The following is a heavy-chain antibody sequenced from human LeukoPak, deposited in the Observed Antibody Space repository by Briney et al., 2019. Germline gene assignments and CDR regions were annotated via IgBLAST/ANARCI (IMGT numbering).Heavy chain of an antibody. Sequence: GGSLRLSCAASGFTFSSYAMHWVRQAPGKGLEWVAVISYDGSNKYYADSVKGRFTISRDNSKNTLYLQMNSLRAEDTAVYYCARGYDSSGYGDYWGQGTLVTVSS. J-gene: IGHJ4*02. CDR2: ISYDGSNK. V-gene: IGHV3-30-3*01. CDR1: GFTFSSYA. D-gene: IGHD3-22*01. CDR3: ARGYDSSGYGDY.